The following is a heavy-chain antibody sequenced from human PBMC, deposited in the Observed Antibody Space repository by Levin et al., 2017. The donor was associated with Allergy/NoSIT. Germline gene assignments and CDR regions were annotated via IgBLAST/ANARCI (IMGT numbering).Heavy chain of an antibody. J-gene: IGHJ3*01. CDR2: ITGGGGDK. CDR1: GFTFSDYA. V-gene: IGHV3-23*01. CDR3: AEKQGGTSGFSFDV. D-gene: IGHD1-1*01. Sequence: GGSLRLSCAASGFTFSDYAMTWVRQAPGKGLEWVSVITGGGGDKYYGDSVKGRFTDSRDNSKDTLYLELNSLLAEDTAVYDCAEKQGGTSGFSFDVWGQGTMVTVSS.